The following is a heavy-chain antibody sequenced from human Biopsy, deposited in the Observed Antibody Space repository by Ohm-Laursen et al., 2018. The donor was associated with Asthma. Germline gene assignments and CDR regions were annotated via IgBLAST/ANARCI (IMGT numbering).Heavy chain of an antibody. CDR1: GGSINIGDYY. J-gene: IGHJ5*02. Sequence: SETLSLTWTVSGGSINIGDYYWSWIRQLPVKGLEWIGYIYYSGSTYYNPSLKSRVSISLDTSKNQFSLNLTSVTAADTAVYYCARTTYGDDGFDPWGQGTLATVSS. D-gene: IGHD4-17*01. CDR2: IYYSGST. V-gene: IGHV4-31*02. CDR3: ARTTYGDDGFDP.